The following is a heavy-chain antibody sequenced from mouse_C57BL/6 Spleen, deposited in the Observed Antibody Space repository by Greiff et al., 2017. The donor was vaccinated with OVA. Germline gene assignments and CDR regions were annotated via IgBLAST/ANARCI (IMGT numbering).Heavy chain of an antibody. J-gene: IGHJ4*01. V-gene: IGHV1-64*01. D-gene: IGHD1-1*01. CDR2: IHPNSGST. CDR1: GYTFTSYW. CDR3: ARGSSNHYYALDY. Sequence: VQLQQPGAELVKPGASVKLSCKASGYTFTSYWMHWVKQRPGQGLEWIGMIHPNSGSTNYNEKFKSKATLTVDKSSSTAYMQLSSLTSEDSAVYYCARGSSNHYYALDYWGQGTSVTVSS.